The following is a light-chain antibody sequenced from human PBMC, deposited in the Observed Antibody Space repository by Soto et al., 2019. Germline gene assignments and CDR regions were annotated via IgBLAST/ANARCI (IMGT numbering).Light chain of an antibody. CDR2: DAS. Sequence: EIVLTQSPATLSLSPGERATLSCRASQSVSSNLAWYQQKPGQAPRLLIYDASNSATGIPARFSGRGSGTDFTLTISSLEPEDFAVYYCQQRSNWPPDVTFGPGTKVEIK. J-gene: IGKJ1*01. CDR1: QSVSSN. CDR3: QQRSNWPPDVT. V-gene: IGKV3-11*01.